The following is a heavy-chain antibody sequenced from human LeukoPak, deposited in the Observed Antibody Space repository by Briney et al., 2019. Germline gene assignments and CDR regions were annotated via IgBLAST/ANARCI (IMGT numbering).Heavy chain of an antibody. V-gene: IGHV4-59*08. CDR3: ARHSGGRDSSGEYWYFDL. CDR2: IYYSGST. Sequence: PSETLSLTCTASGGSISSYYWSWIRRPPGKGLEWIGYIYYSGSTNYNPSLKSRVTISVDTSKKQFSLKLSSVTAADTAVYYCARHSGGRDSSGEYWYFDLWGRGTLVTVSS. CDR1: GGSISSYY. J-gene: IGHJ2*01. D-gene: IGHD3-22*01.